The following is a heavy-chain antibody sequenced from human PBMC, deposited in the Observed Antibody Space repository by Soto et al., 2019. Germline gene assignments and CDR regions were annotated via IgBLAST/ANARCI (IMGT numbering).Heavy chain of an antibody. Sequence: QARLVESGGGLVEPGGSLRLSCTASGFTFGDFYMMWFRQVPGRGLEWISYITKTGTTIYHADPVEGRFSVSRDNARSSLYLQMNSLRAEDTAVYYCARPNWNSRGGVYNLWGQGTLVTVSS. CDR2: ITKTGTTI. V-gene: IGHV3-11*01. CDR3: ARPNWNSRGGVYNL. J-gene: IGHJ4*02. CDR1: GFTFGDFY. D-gene: IGHD3-16*01.